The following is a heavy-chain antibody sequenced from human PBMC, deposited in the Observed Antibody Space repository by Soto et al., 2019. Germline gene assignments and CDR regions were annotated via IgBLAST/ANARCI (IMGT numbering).Heavy chain of an antibody. D-gene: IGHD3-10*01. J-gene: IGHJ4*02. CDR3: ARLYGSMVPIFDY. CDR2: IYYSGST. V-gene: IGHV4-59*08. Sequence: PSKTPSLTCTVSGGSISSYYWSWIRQPPGKGLEWIGYIYYSGSTNYNPSLKSRVTISVDTSKNQFSLKLSSVTAADTAVYYCARLYGSMVPIFDYWGQGTLVTVSS. CDR1: GGSISSYY.